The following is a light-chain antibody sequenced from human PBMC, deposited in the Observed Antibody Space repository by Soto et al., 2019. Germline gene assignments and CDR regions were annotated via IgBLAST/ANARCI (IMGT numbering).Light chain of an antibody. Sequence: QSVLTQPPSVSGAPGQGVTISCTGSSSNIGAGYDVHWYQQLPGAAPKLLIYGNNNRPSGVPDRISGSKSGTSASLAITGLQAEDEADYYCQSYDSNLSGYVIFGGGTKVTVL. CDR2: GNN. J-gene: IGLJ2*01. V-gene: IGLV1-40*01. CDR3: QSYDSNLSGYVI. CDR1: SSNIGAGYD.